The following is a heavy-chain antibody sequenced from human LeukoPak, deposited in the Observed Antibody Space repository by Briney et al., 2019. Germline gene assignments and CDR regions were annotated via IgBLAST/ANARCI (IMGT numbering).Heavy chain of an antibody. D-gene: IGHD3-16*01. V-gene: IGHV1-18*04. CDR3: ARGLREYYYYGMDV. CDR1: GYTFTGYY. J-gene: IGHJ6*04. Sequence: ASVKVSCKASGYTFTGYYMHWVRQAPGQGLEWMGWISAYNGNTNYAQKLQGRVTMTTDTSTSTAYMELRSLRSDDTAVYYCARGLREYYYYGMDVWGKGTTVTVSS. CDR2: ISAYNGNT.